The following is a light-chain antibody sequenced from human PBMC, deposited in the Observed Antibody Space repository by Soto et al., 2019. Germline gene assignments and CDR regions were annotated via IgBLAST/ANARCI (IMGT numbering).Light chain of an antibody. V-gene: IGLV1-40*01. Sequence: QSALTQPPSVSGAPGQRVTISCTGSSSIIGAGYDVHWYQQLPGTAPKLLICGNSNRPSGVPDRFSGSKSGTSASLAITGLQAEDEADYYCQSYDGSLSGWVFGGGTKLTVL. J-gene: IGLJ3*02. CDR3: QSYDGSLSGWV. CDR2: GNS. CDR1: SSIIGAGYD.